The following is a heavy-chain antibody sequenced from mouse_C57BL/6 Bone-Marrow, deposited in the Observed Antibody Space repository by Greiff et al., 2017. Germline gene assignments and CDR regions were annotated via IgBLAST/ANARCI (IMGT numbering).Heavy chain of an antibody. J-gene: IGHJ3*01. CDR1: GFNIKDDY. V-gene: IGHV14-4*01. CDR3: TTFYGNYEFAY. CDR2: IDPENGDT. D-gene: IGHD2-1*01. Sequence: VPLQQSGAELVRPGASVKLSCTASGFNIKDDYMHWVKQRPEQGLEWIGWIDPENGDTEYASKFQGKATITADTSSNTAYLQLSSLTSEDTAVYYCTTFYGNYEFAYWGQGTLVTVSA.